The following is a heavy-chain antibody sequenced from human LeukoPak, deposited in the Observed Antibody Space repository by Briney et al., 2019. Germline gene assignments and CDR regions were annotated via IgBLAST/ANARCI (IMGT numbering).Heavy chain of an antibody. CDR2: ISGSGGST. CDR1: GFTFSSYA. D-gene: IGHD3-10*01. V-gene: IGHV3-23*01. Sequence: PGGSLRLSCAASGFTFSSYAMSWVRQAPGQGLEWVSAISGSGGSTYYADSVKGRFTISRDNSKNTLYLQMNSLRAEDTAVYYCAEGSVTMVRGVIKLYYYYGMDVWGKGTTVTVSS. J-gene: IGHJ6*04. CDR3: AEGSVTMVRGVIKLYYYYGMDV.